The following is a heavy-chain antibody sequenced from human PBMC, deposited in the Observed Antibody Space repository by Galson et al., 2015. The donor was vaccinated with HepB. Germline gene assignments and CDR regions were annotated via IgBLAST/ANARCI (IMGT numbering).Heavy chain of an antibody. Sequence: SGFTFSDYYMSWIRQAPGKGLEWISYISSSSIYTNYADSVKGRFTISRDNAKNSLYLQMNSLRAEDTAVYYCARVADVDYGDHSHFDHWGQGTLVTVSS. CDR2: ISSSSIYT. D-gene: IGHD4-17*01. J-gene: IGHJ4*02. V-gene: IGHV3-11*06. CDR3: ARVADVDYGDHSHFDH. CDR1: GFTFSDYY.